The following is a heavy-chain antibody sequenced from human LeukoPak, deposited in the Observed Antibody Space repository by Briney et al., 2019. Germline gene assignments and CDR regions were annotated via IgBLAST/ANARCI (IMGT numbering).Heavy chain of an antibody. CDR3: AKDDWWMGYCSGGSCYPLGY. Sequence: GGSLRLSCAASGFTFSRYAMSWVRQAPGKGLEWVSYISGSGGSTYYADSVKGRFTISRDNSKNTLYLQMNSLRAEDTDVYYCAKDDWWMGYCSGGSCYPLGYWGQGTLVTVSS. CDR1: GFTFSRYA. D-gene: IGHD2-15*01. J-gene: IGHJ4*02. CDR2: ISGSGGST. V-gene: IGHV3-23*01.